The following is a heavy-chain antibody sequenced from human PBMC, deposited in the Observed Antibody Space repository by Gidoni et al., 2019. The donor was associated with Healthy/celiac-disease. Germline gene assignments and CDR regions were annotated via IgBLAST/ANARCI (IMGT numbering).Heavy chain of an antibody. D-gene: IGHD3-22*01. CDR1: GFTVSGNY. J-gene: IGHJ4*02. CDR2: IYSGGST. Sequence: EVQLVESGGGLVQPGGSLRLSCAASGFTVSGNYMSWVRQAPGKGLEWVSVIYSGGSTYYADSVKGRFTISRDNAKNTLYLQMNSLRAEDTAVYYCARVTYYDSSGYEYWGQGTLVTVSS. CDR3: ARVTYYDSSGYEY. V-gene: IGHV3-66*01.